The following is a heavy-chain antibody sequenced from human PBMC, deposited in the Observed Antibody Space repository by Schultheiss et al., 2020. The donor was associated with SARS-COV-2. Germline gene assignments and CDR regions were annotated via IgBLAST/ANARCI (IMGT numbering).Heavy chain of an antibody. V-gene: IGHV1-69*13. D-gene: IGHD3-22*01. J-gene: IGHJ4*02. CDR1: GGTFSSYA. Sequence: SVKVSCKASGGTFSSYAISWVRQAPGQGLEWMGGIIPIFGTANYAQKFQGRVTITADESTSIAYMELRSLRSEDTAVYYCARGDYYDTSGYSPENFFDYWGQGTLVTVSS. CDR2: IIPIFGTA. CDR3: ARGDYYDTSGYSPENFFDY.